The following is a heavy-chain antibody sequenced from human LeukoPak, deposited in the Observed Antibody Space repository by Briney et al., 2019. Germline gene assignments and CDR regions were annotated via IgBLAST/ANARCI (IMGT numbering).Heavy chain of an antibody. CDR3: ATAGAVRHYYYGSGSFDY. V-gene: IGHV3-11*04. CDR2: ISSSGSTI. D-gene: IGHD3-10*01. J-gene: IGHJ4*02. CDR1: GFTFSDYY. Sequence: PGGALRLSCAASGFTFSDYYMSWIRQAPGKGLEWVSYISSSGSTIYYADSVKGRFTISRDNAKNSLYLQMNSLRAEDTAVYYCATAGAVRHYYYGSGSFDYWGQGTLVTVSS.